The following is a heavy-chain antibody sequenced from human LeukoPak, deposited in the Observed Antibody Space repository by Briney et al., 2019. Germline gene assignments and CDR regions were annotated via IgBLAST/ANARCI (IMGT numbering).Heavy chain of an antibody. V-gene: IGHV4-34*01. Sequence: SETLSLTCTVSGGSISGYYWSWIRQPPGKGLEWIGEINHSGSTNYNPSLKSRVTISVDTSKNQFSLKLSSVTAADTAVYYCARGSGYYTPYWGQGTLVTVSS. CDR1: GGSISGYY. D-gene: IGHD3-3*01. CDR2: INHSGST. J-gene: IGHJ4*02. CDR3: ARGSGYYTPY.